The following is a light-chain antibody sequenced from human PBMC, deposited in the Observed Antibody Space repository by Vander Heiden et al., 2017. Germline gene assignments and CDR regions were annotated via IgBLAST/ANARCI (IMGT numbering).Light chain of an antibody. CDR3: SSYTSSSTLV. CDR1: SSDVGGYNS. J-gene: IGLJ1*01. Sequence: PLPQPPPVPGPPGQSIALSCTGTSSDVGGYNSVSWYQQHPGKAPKLVIYDVTYRPSGVSNRFSGSKSGNTASLTISGLQNEDEADYYCSSYTSSSTLVFGTGTKVTVL. V-gene: IGLV2-14*03. CDR2: DVT.